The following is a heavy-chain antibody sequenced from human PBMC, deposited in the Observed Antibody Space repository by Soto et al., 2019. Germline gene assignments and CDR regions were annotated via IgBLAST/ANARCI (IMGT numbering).Heavy chain of an antibody. CDR3: ARHSYCSSTSCYYYYYMDV. CDR1: GYSFTSYW. D-gene: IGHD2-2*01. Sequence: GESLKISCKGSGYSFTSYWIGWVRQMPGKGLEWMGIIYPGDSDTRYSPSFQGQVTISADKSISTAYLQWSSLKASDTAMYYCARHSYCSSTSCYYYYYMDVWGKGTTVTVS. J-gene: IGHJ6*03. V-gene: IGHV5-51*01. CDR2: IYPGDSDT.